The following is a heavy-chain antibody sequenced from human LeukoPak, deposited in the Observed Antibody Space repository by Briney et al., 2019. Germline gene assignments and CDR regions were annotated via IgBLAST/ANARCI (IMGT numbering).Heavy chain of an antibody. V-gene: IGHV3-30*02. CDR1: GFTFSSYG. CDR2: IRYDGSNK. J-gene: IGHJ6*03. D-gene: IGHD2-2*01. Sequence: GGSLRLSCAASGFTFSSYGMHWVRQAPGKGLERVAFIRYDGSNKYYEDSVKGRFTISRDNSKNTLYLQMNSLRAEDTAVYYCAKDIVVVVPAARNVYYYYYMDVWGKGTTVTVSS. CDR3: AKDIVVVVPAARNVYYYYYMDV.